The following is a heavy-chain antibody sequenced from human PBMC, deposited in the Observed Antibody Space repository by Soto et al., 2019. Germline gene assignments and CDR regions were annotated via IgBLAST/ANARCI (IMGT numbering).Heavy chain of an antibody. V-gene: IGHV5-51*01. J-gene: IGHJ6*02. CDR3: ARGPRIVPDYYGMDV. D-gene: IGHD2-8*01. CDR2: IYPGDSDT. CDR1: GYSFTTYW. Sequence: PGESLKISCKGSGYSFTTYWIGWVRQMPGKGLEWMGIIYPGDSDTRYGPSFQGQVTISADKSISTAYLQWSSLKASDTAMYYCARGPRIVPDYYGMDVWGQGTTVTVSS.